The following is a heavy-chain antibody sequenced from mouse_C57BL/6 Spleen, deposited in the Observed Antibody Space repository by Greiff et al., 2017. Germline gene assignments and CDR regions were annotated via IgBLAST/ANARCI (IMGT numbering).Heavy chain of an antibody. CDR1: GFNIKDYY. D-gene: IGHD1-1*01. J-gene: IGHJ4*01. CDR2: IDPEDGET. Sequence: EVQRVESGAELVKPGASVKLSCTASGFNIKDYYMHWVKQRTEQGLEWIGRIDPEDGETKYAPKFQGKATITADPSSNTAYRQLSSLTAEDTAVYYCARRGAVVATNDYAMDYWGQGTSVTVSS. V-gene: IGHV14-2*01. CDR3: ARRGAVVATNDYAMDY.